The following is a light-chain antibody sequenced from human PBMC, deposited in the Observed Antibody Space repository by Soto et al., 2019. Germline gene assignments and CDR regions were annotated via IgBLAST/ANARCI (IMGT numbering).Light chain of an antibody. J-gene: IGLJ2*01. V-gene: IGLV3-21*04. Sequence: SYELTQPPSASVAPGKTARITCGGNNIGSKSVHWYQQKQDQAPVLVIYYDSDRPSGIPERFSGSNSGNTATLTISRVEAGDEADYYCQVWDSSSDHVVFCGGTKLTVL. CDR3: QVWDSSSDHVV. CDR2: YDS. CDR1: NIGSKS.